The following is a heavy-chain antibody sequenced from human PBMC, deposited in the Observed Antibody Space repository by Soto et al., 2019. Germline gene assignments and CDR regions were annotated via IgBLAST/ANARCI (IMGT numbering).Heavy chain of an antibody. CDR1: GGSVSGASYY. V-gene: IGHV4-61*01. Sequence: SETLSLTCTVSGGSVSGASYYWTWIRQSPGKGLEWIGYIYYSGSTTYNPSLKSRVTISIDTAKNQFSLILTSVTPADTAVYYCARDIRGYSRAFDYWGQGTLVTVSS. J-gene: IGHJ4*02. D-gene: IGHD5-18*01. CDR3: ARDIRGYSRAFDY. CDR2: IYYSGST.